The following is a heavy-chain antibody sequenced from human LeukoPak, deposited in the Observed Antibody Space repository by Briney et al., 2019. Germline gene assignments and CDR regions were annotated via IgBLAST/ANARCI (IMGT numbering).Heavy chain of an antibody. V-gene: IGHV4-34*01. CDR3: ARGLGWKVTPMGLFYMDV. CDR1: GGSFSGYD. CDR2: SNYGGDT. D-gene: IGHD6-19*01. Sequence: SETLSLTCGVDGGSFSGYDWSWVRQPPGKGLEWIGESNYGGDTNYNPSLKSRVTISVDTSKNQFSLKVRSVTAADTAVYYCARGLGWKVTPMGLFYMDVWGEGATVTVSS. J-gene: IGHJ6*03.